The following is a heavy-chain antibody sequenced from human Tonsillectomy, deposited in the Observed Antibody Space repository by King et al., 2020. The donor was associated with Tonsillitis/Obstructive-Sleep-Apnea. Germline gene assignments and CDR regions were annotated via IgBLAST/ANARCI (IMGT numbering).Heavy chain of an antibody. J-gene: IGHJ4*02. D-gene: IGHD6-19*01. CDR3: ARGKYSSGWSYY. CDR2: ITSSGSNI. CDR1: GFTFSSYT. V-gene: IGHV3-21*01. Sequence: VQLVESGGGLVRPGGSLRLSCAASGFTFSSYTMNWVRQAPGKGLEWVSSITSSGSNIYYADSVKGRFTISRDNAKNSLSLQMNSLRAEDTGMYYCARGKYSSGWSYYWGQGTLVTVSS.